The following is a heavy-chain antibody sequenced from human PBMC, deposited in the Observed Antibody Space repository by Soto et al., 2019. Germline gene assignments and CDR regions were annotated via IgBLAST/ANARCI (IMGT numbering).Heavy chain of an antibody. D-gene: IGHD3-3*01. V-gene: IGHV4-39*01. Sequence: SETLSLTCTVSGGSISSNNYYWGWIRQPPGKGLEWIGSVYYSGSTYYNPSLKSRVTISLDMSKNQFSLNLNSVTAADTAVYYCARHIFFGERFLEWLSPGYYFDYWGQGTLVTVSS. CDR1: GGSISSNNYY. CDR3: ARHIFFGERFLEWLSPGYYFDY. J-gene: IGHJ4*02. CDR2: VYYSGST.